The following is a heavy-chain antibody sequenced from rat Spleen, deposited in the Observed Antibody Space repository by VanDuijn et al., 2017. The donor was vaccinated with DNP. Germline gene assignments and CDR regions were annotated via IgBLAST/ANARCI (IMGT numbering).Heavy chain of an antibody. CDR2: ITNGGGST. V-gene: IGHV5-31*01. CDR3: ARDSDWFAY. Sequence: EVRVEESGGDLVQPGRSLKLSCVASGFTFSNYWMTWIRQVPGKGLEWVASITNGGGSTYYPDSVKGRFTISRDNAKNTLYLQMHSLRSEDTATYYCARDSDWFAYWGQGTLVTVSS. CDR1: GFTFSNYW. J-gene: IGHJ3*01.